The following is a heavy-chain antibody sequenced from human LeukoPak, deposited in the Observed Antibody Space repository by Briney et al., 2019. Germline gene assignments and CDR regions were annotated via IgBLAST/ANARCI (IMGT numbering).Heavy chain of an antibody. V-gene: IGHV4-31*03. D-gene: IGHD3-22*01. CDR1: GGSISSGGYY. Sequence: SETLSLTCTVSGGSISSGGYYWSWIRQHPGKGLEWIGYIYYSGSTYYDPSLKSRVTISVDTSKNQFSLKLSSVTAADTAVYYCARDEGSGYYFDYWGQGTLVTVSS. J-gene: IGHJ4*02. CDR2: IYYSGST. CDR3: ARDEGSGYYFDY.